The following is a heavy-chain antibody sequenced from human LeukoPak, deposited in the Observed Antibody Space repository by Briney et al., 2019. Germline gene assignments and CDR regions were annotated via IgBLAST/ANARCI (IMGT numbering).Heavy chain of an antibody. D-gene: IGHD3-22*01. CDR2: IIPILGTA. Sequence: GASVKVSCKASGGTFSTYAISWVRQAPGQGLEWMGGIIPILGTAKYPQRFQGRVTITADEITSTAYTELSSLTSEDTAVYYCASNTKYYEGSGHYVFDFWGQGTLVSVSS. J-gene: IGHJ4*02. V-gene: IGHV1-69*13. CDR3: ASNTKYYEGSGHYVFDF. CDR1: GGTFSTYA.